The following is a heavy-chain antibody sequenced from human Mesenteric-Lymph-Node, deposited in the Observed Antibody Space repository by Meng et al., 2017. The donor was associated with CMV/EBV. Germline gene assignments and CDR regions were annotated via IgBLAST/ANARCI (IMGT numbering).Heavy chain of an antibody. J-gene: IGHJ3*01. V-gene: IGHV3-7*01. D-gene: IGHD3-10*01. CDR3: SRGEYELLFGAFDD. CDR1: GFTFGSYW. Sequence: GESLKISCAASGFTFGSYWMAWVCQAPGKGLEWVASMKEDGSEIHYLDSVRGRFTISRDNAKNSLYLQMNTLRVEDTALYYCSRGEYELLFGAFDDWGQGTMVTVSS. CDR2: MKEDGSEI.